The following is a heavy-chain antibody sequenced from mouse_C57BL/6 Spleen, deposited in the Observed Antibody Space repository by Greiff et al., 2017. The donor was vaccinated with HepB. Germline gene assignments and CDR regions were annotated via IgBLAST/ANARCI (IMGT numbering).Heavy chain of an antibody. CDR1: GFNIKDDY. J-gene: IGHJ3*01. V-gene: IGHV14-4*01. D-gene: IGHD1-1*01. CDR2: IDPENGDT. Sequence: VQLQQSGAELVRPGASVKLSCTASGFNIKDDYMHWVKQRPEQGLEWIGWIDPENGDTEYASKFQGKATITADTSSNTAYLQLSSLTSEDTAVYYCTILRLFAYWGQGTLFTVSA. CDR3: TILRLFAY.